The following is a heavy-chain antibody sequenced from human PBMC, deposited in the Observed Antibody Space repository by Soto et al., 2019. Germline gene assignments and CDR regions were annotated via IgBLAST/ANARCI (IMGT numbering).Heavy chain of an antibody. CDR2: IYYRGTT. J-gene: IGHJ6*02. CDR1: SASISRRSYT. D-gene: IGHD2-2*01. CDR3: ASLYAYCTSSSSHDHYALDV. V-gene: IGHV4-39*01. Sequence: QLQLQESGPGLVKPSDTLSLTCTVSSASISRRSYTWGWILQPPGKALEWIGSIYYRGTTYYNPSLNIRVSVSRDRPTIQSYLQVTSVTAADTAVYDSASLYAYCTSSSSHDHYALDVWGQGTTVTVSS.